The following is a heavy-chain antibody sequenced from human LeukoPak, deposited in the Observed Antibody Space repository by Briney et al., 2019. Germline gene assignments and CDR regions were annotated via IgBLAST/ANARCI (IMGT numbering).Heavy chain of an antibody. CDR3: ARRPARYYSAKGFDP. D-gene: IGHD3-22*01. CDR2: INHSGST. CDR1: GGSISGSSYY. Sequence: ASETLSLTCTVSGGSISGSSYYWSWIRQPPGKGLEWIGEINHSGSTNYNPSLKSRVTISVDTSKNQFSLKLSSVTAADTAVYYCARRPARYYSAKGFDPWGQGTLVTVSS. V-gene: IGHV4-39*07. J-gene: IGHJ5*02.